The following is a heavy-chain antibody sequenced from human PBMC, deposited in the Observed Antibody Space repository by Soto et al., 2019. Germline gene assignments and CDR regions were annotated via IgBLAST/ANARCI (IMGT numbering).Heavy chain of an antibody. CDR3: AKEKPNGYSSGWYAFDI. CDR2: ISWNSGSI. CDR1: GFTFDDYA. Sequence: EVQLVESGGGLVQPGRSLRLSCAASGFTFDDYAMHWVRQAPGKGLEWVSGISWNSGSIGYADSVKGRFTISRDNAKNSLYLQMNSLRAEDTALYYCAKEKPNGYSSGWYAFDIWGQGTMVTVSS. V-gene: IGHV3-9*01. J-gene: IGHJ3*02. D-gene: IGHD6-19*01.